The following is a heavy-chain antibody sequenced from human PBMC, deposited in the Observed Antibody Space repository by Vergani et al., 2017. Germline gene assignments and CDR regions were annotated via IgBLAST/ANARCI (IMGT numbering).Heavy chain of an antibody. CDR2: IGTAGDT. V-gene: IGHV3-13*04. Sequence: EVQLVESGGGLVQPGGSLRLSCAASGFTFSSYDMNWVRQATGKGLEWVSAIGTAGDTYYPGSVKGRFTISRENAKNSLYLQMNSLRSGDTAVYYCARGRSSTNYYESSGPIYGMDVWGQGTTVTVSS. J-gene: IGHJ6*02. CDR1: GFTFSSYD. D-gene: IGHD3-22*01. CDR3: ARGRSSTNYYESSGPIYGMDV.